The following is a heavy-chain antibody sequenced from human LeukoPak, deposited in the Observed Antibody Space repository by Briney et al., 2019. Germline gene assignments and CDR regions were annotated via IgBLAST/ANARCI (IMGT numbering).Heavy chain of an antibody. CDR1: GFTFSDYY. CDR2: ISSSSSYT. CDR3: ARVRGDYYDSSGYPLDY. Sequence: GGSPRLSCAASGFTFSDYYMSWIRQAPGKGLEWVSYISSSSSYTNYADSVKGRFTISRDNAKNSLYLQMNSLRAEDTAVYYCARVRGDYYDSSGYPLDYWGQGTLVTVSS. J-gene: IGHJ4*02. D-gene: IGHD3-22*01. V-gene: IGHV3-11*05.